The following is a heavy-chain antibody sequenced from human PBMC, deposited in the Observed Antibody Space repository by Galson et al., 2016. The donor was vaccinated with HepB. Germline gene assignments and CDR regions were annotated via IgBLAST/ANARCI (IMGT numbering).Heavy chain of an antibody. Sequence: SLRLSCAVSGFTFRIHGIHWVRQAPGKGLEWVAFISYDGSHQSYAGSVKGRFTISSDNSKNTLYLQMNSLRTEDTAVYYCARARRYDYVWGSYPYFDYGGQGTLVTVSS. J-gene: IGHJ4*02. V-gene: IGHV3-30*03. D-gene: IGHD3-16*02. CDR3: ARARRYDYVWGSYPYFDY. CDR1: GFTFRIHG. CDR2: ISYDGSHQ.